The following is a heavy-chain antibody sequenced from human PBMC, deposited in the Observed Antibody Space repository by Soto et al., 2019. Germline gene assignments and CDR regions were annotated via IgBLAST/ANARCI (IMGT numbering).Heavy chain of an antibody. CDR2: IFSAGST. Sequence: EVQLVESGGGLVQPGGSLRLSCAASGFTVSNNYMTWVRQAPGGGLDWVSIIFSAGSTYYADSVRGRFTISRDNSKITLYLQMNSLRAEDSAIYYCARGAGGNSWRSPTFDSWGQGTLVTVSS. V-gene: IGHV3-66*01. CDR3: ARGAGGNSWRSPTFDS. CDR1: GFTVSNNY. D-gene: IGHD5-18*01. J-gene: IGHJ4*02.